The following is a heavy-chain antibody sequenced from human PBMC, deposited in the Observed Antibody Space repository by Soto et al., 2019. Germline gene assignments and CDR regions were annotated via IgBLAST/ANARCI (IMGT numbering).Heavy chain of an antibody. CDR2: IYYSGST. V-gene: IGHV4-59*01. Sequence: PSETLSLTCTVSGGSISIYYWSWIRQPPGGGLEWIGYIYYSGSTNYNPSLKSRVTISVDTSKNQFSLKLSSVTAADTAVYYCARDNGREQYYDSSGYWYYFDYWGQGTLVTVSS. J-gene: IGHJ4*02. CDR3: ARDNGREQYYDSSGYWYYFDY. CDR1: GGSISIYY. D-gene: IGHD3-22*01.